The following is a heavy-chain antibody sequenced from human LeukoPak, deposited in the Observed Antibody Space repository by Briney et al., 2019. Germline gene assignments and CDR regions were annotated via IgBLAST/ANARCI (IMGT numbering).Heavy chain of an antibody. J-gene: IGHJ6*02. CDR2: ISAYNGNT. V-gene: IGHV1-18*01. CDR3: ARENNKYYYYYGMDV. D-gene: IGHD1/OR15-1a*01. CDR1: GYTFTSYG. Sequence: ASVKVSCKASGYTFTSYGISWVRQAPGQGLEWMGWISAYNGNTNYAQKLQGRVTMTTDTSTSTAYMELRSLRSDDTAVYYCARENNKYYYYYGMDVWGQGTTVTVSS.